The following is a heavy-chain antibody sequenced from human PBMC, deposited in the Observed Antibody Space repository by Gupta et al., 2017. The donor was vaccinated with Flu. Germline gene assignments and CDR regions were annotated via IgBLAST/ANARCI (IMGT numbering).Heavy chain of an antibody. D-gene: IGHD3-3*01. Sequence: QVQLVESGGGVVQPGRALRLSWAASGFTFSSYAMYWVRQAPGKGLEWVAVTSYDENNKYYADSVKGRFTISRDNSKNTLYLQMNSLRAEDTAVYYCAKDQGYYGFRSGYILYWGQGTLVTVSS. J-gene: IGHJ4*02. CDR3: AKDQGYYGFRSGYILY. CDR2: TSYDENNK. CDR1: GFTFSSYA. V-gene: IGHV3-30*18.